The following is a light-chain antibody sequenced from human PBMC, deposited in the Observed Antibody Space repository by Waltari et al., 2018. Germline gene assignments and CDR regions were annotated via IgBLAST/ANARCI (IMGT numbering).Light chain of an antibody. CDR3: CSCAGSNTLV. V-gene: IGLV2-23*01. Sequence: QSALTQPASVSGSPGQSLTISCTGSGSDIGAFIFVSWYQQHPGKAPKLLILEAFKRPSGVSDRFSGSKLGNTASLTISGLQAEDEADYYCCSCAGSNTLVFGGGTKLTVL. J-gene: IGLJ2*01. CDR1: GSDIGAFIF. CDR2: EAF.